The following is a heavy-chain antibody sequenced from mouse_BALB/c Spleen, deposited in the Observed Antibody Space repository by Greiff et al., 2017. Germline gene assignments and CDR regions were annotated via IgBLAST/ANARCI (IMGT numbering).Heavy chain of an antibody. V-gene: IGHV3-2*02. CDR2: ISYSGST. CDR1: GYSITSDYA. Sequence: EVKLEESGPGLVKPSQSLSLTCTVTGYSITSDYAWNWIRQFPGNKLEWMGYISYSGSTSYNPSLKSRISITRDTSKNQFFLQLNSVTTEDTATYYCARWSTVVESPFDYWGQGTTLTVSS. D-gene: IGHD1-1*01. CDR3: ARWSTVVESPFDY. J-gene: IGHJ2*01.